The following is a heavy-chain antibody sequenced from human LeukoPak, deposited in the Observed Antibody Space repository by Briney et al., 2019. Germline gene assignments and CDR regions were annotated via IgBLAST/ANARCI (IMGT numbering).Heavy chain of an antibody. J-gene: IGHJ4*02. D-gene: IGHD2-2*01. CDR2: IYTSGST. CDR1: GGSISSGSYY. CDR3: ARGYCSSTSCYWRY. V-gene: IGHV4-61*02. Sequence: PSETLSLTCPASGGSISSGSYYWSWIRQPAGKGLERIGRIYTSGSTNYNPALKSRVTISVDTSKNQFSLKLSSVTAADTAVYYCARGYCSSTSCYWRYWGQGTLVTVSS.